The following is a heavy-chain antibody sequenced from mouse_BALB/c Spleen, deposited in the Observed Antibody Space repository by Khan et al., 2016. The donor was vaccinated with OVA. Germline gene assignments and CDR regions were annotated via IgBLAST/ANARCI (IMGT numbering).Heavy chain of an antibody. V-gene: IGHV5-6*01. CDR1: GFTFSSYS. CDR2: ISSGGDYT. Sequence: EVELVESGGDLVKPGGSLKLSCAASGFTFSSYSMSWVRQTPDKRLEWVASISSGGDYTYYPDSVKGRFTISRDNAKNTLYLQMSDLKSEATAMYYCADHLTGSLAYWGQGTLVTVSA. D-gene: IGHD4-1*01. J-gene: IGHJ3*01. CDR3: ADHLTGSLAY.